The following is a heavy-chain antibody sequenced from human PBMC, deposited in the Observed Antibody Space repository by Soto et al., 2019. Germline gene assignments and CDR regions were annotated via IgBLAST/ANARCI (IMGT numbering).Heavy chain of an antibody. CDR2: TNPNDAGT. J-gene: IGHJ4*02. V-gene: IGHV1-46*01. CDR3: AGRALGSIAY. D-gene: IGHD1-26*01. Sequence: QVQLVQSGAEVKKPGASVKVSCKASGYTLTTYHMHWVRQAPGQGLEWMGITNPNDAGTTYAQKSQGKAPVTGATPTSTLYRELNSLRSGDRAVYYCAGRALGSIAYGGQGPLATVPS. CDR1: GYTLTTYH.